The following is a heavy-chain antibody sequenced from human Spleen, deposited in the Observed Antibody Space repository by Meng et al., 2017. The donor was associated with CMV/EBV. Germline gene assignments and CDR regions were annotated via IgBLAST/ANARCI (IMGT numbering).Heavy chain of an antibody. CDR2: IIPIFGAA. V-gene: IGHV1-69*05. Sequence: SVKVSCKATGYTLTSYYMHWVRQAPGQGLEWMGGIIPIFGAADYAQKFQGRVTITTDESTSTVYMELSSLRSEDTAVYYCATTTILITPYKYHAMDVCGQGTTVTVSS. D-gene: IGHD1-1*01. CDR3: ATTTILITPYKYHAMDV. J-gene: IGHJ6*02. CDR1: GYTLTSYY.